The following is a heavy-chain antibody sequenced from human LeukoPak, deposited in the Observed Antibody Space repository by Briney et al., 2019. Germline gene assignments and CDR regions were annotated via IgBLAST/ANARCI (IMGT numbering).Heavy chain of an antibody. CDR1: GFTFSNYW. V-gene: IGHV3-74*01. D-gene: IGHD3-22*01. CDR3: ASEYYYDSSGYGYDY. Sequence: GGSLRLSCAASGFTFSNYWMHWVRQVPGKGLVWVSRIQSDGSTARYADSVQGRFTISRDNAKNTLYLQMNSLRDEDTAVYYCASEYYYDSSGYGYDYWGQGTLVTVSS. J-gene: IGHJ4*02. CDR2: IQSDGSTA.